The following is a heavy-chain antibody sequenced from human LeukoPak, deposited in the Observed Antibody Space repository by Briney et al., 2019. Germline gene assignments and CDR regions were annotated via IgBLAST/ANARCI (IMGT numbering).Heavy chain of an antibody. V-gene: IGHV4-30-4*01. CDR3: ARDVGYYGSGTNYYYYGMDV. CDR2: IYYSGST. J-gene: IGHJ6*02. Sequence: SETLSLTCTASGGSISSGDYYWSWIRQPPGKGLEWIGYIYYSGSTYYNPSLKSRVTISVDTSKNQFSLKLSSVTAADTAVYYCARDVGYYGSGTNYYYYGMDVWGQGTTVTVSS. CDR1: GGSISSGDYY. D-gene: IGHD3-10*01.